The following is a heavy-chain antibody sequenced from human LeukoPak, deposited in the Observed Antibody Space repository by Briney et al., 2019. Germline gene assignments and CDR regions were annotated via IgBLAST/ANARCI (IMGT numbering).Heavy chain of an antibody. V-gene: IGHV4-39*07. CDR3: ARDYYDSSGRRSFDY. Sequence: KPSGTLSLTCTVSGGSISSSSYYWGWIRQPPGKGLEWIGSIYYSGSTYYNPSLKSRVTISVDTSKNQFSLKLSSVTAADTAVYYCARDYYDSSGRRSFDYWAREPWSPSPQ. J-gene: IGHJ4*02. CDR2: IYYSGST. CDR1: GGSISSSSYY. D-gene: IGHD3-22*01.